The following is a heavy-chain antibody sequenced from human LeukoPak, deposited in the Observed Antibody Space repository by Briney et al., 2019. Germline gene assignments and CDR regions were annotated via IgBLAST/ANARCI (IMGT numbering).Heavy chain of an antibody. CDR1: GGSISSYY. D-gene: IGHD3-3*01. J-gene: IGHJ5*02. Sequence: SETLSLTCTGSGGSISSYYWSWIRQPPGKGLEWIGYIYYSGSTNYNPSLKSRVTISVDTSKNQFSLKLSSVTAADTAVYYCARGSLYDFWSGYTRFDPWGQGTLVTVSS. V-gene: IGHV4-59*01. CDR2: IYYSGST. CDR3: ARGSLYDFWSGYTRFDP.